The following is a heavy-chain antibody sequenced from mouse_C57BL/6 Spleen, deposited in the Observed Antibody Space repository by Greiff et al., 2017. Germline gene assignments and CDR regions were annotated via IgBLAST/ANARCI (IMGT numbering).Heavy chain of an antibody. D-gene: IGHD2-12*01. Sequence: VQLQQSGPVLVKPGASVKMSCKASGYTFTDYYMNWVKQSHGKSLEWIGVINPYNGGTSYNQKFKGKATLTVDKSSSTAYMELNRLSSEDSAVYYCARAPYNYYSYYYAMDYWGQGTSVTVSS. CDR3: ARAPYNYYSYYYAMDY. CDR2: INPYNGGT. V-gene: IGHV1-19*01. CDR1: GYTFTDYY. J-gene: IGHJ4*01.